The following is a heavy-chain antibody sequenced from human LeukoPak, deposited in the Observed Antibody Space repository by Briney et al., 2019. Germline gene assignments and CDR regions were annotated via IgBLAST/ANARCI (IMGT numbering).Heavy chain of an antibody. CDR3: ARGGNYYGSGSYESSAFDI. Sequence: GGSLRLSCAASGFTFSNFRMNWVRQAPGKGLEWVSSISSSSEIYYADSVKGRFTISRDNAKNSLYLQMNSLRAEDTAVYYCARGGNYYGSGSYESSAFDIWGQGTMVTVSS. CDR1: GFTFSNFR. D-gene: IGHD3-10*01. CDR2: ISSSSEI. J-gene: IGHJ3*02. V-gene: IGHV3-21*01.